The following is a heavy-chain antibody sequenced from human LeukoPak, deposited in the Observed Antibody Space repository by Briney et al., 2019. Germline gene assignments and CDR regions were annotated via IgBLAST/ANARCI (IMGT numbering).Heavy chain of an antibody. V-gene: IGHV3-30*02. Sequence: GGSLRLSCAASGFTFSSYGMHWVRQAPGKGLEWVAVIWYDGSNKFYADSVKGRFTISRDNSKNTLYLQMNSLRAEDTAVYYCAKDPHYDFWSSYFDYWGQGTLVTVSS. CDR2: IWYDGSNK. CDR3: AKDPHYDFWSSYFDY. D-gene: IGHD3-3*01. J-gene: IGHJ4*02. CDR1: GFTFSSYG.